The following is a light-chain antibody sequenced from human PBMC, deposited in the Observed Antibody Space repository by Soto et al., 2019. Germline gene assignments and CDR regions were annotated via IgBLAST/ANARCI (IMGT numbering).Light chain of an antibody. CDR2: GAS. Sequence: EIVMTQSPATLSVSPGERVALSCRANESIFINVAWYQQKPGQAPRLLIYGASTRATGIPDRFSGSGSGTDFTLKISRVEAEDVGVYYCMQSIQLPLTFGGGTKVDIK. V-gene: IGKV3-15*01. CDR1: ESIFIN. J-gene: IGKJ4*01. CDR3: MQSIQLPLT.